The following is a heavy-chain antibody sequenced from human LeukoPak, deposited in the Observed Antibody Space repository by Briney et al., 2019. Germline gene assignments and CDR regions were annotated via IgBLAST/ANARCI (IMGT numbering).Heavy chain of an antibody. J-gene: IGHJ5*02. CDR2: ITWDGGST. V-gene: IGHV3-43D*03. Sequence: GGTLRLSCVASGFTFTTYGMNWVRQAPGKGLEWVSLITWDGGSTYYADSVKGRFTISRDNSKTSLYLQMNSLRAEDTALYYCAKDMGAFGELLRSWGQGTLVTVSS. CDR3: AKDMGAFGELLRS. CDR1: GFTFTTYG. D-gene: IGHD1-26*01.